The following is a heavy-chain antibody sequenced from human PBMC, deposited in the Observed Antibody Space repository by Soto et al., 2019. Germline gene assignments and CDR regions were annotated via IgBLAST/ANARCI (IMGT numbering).Heavy chain of an antibody. CDR3: ARESGDWPLNWFDP. CDR1: GFNFTNHW. CDR2: ITSDGKSK. Sequence: VGSLRLSCAASGFNFTNHWMHWVRQAPGKGLVWVSRITSDGKSKAYAESVKGRFAISRDNAKNTVYLQMNGLTVEDTAVYYCARESGDWPLNWFDPWGQGTLVTVSS. J-gene: IGHJ5*02. V-gene: IGHV3-74*01. D-gene: IGHD2-21*02.